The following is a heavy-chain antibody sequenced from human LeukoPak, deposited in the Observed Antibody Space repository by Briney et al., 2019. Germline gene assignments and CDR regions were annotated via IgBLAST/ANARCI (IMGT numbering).Heavy chain of an antibody. Sequence: PGGSLRLSCAASGFTVSSNYMSWVRQAPGKGLEWVSAISGSGGSTYYADSVKGRFTISRDNSKNTLYLQMNSLRAEDTAVYYCAKEGLYGDYAPIDYWGQGTLVTVSS. CDR1: GFTVSSNY. D-gene: IGHD4-17*01. CDR2: ISGSGGST. V-gene: IGHV3-23*01. CDR3: AKEGLYGDYAPIDY. J-gene: IGHJ4*02.